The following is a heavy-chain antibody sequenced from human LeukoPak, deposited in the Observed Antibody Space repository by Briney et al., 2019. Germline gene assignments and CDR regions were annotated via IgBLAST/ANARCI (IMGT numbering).Heavy chain of an antibody. CDR2: INTNTGNP. V-gene: IGHV7-4-1*02. Sequence: PGASVKVSCKASGYTFTDHGFSWVRQAPGQGLEWMGWINTNTGNPTYAQGFTGRFVFSLDTSVSTAYLQISSLKAEDTAVYYCARGTVNHDYWGQGTLATVSS. J-gene: IGHJ4*02. D-gene: IGHD4-17*01. CDR3: ARGTVNHDY. CDR1: GYTFTDHG.